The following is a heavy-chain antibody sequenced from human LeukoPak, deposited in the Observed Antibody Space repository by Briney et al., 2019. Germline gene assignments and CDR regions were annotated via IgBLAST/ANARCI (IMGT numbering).Heavy chain of an antibody. D-gene: IGHD3-10*01. CDR3: ARRKGFGEGYFDS. CDR1: GFTFGNYG. CDR2: INHSGIT. Sequence: PGGSLRLSCAASGFTFGNYGMSWVRQTPGKGLEWTGTINHSGITYYNPSLKSRVTISVDTSKNQFSLKLTSVTAADTAVYYCARRKGFGEGYFDSWGQGTLVTVSS. V-gene: IGHV4-34*01. J-gene: IGHJ4*02.